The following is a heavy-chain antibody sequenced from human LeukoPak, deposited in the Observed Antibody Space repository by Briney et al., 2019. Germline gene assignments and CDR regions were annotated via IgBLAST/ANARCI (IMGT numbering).Heavy chain of an antibody. CDR1: GFTFSSYE. CDR2: ISSSGSTI. J-gene: IGHJ6*02. CDR3: ARVRRYGSAPLYYYGLDV. V-gene: IGHV3-48*03. D-gene: IGHD3-10*01. Sequence: GGSLRLSCAASGFTFSSYEMNWVRQAPGKGLEWVSYISSSGSTIYYADSVKGRFTISRDNAKNTLYLQVNSLRAEDTAVYHCARVRRYGSAPLYYYGLDVWGQGTTVTVSS.